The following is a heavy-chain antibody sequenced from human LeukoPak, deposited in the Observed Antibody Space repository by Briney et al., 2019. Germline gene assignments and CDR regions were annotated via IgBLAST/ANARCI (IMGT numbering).Heavy chain of an antibody. J-gene: IGHJ4*02. V-gene: IGHV3-30*02. D-gene: IGHD2-2*01. CDR1: GFTFSSYG. CDR2: IRYDGSNN. CDR3: AKVGIDHQLVVGAFFDY. Sequence: PGGSLRLSCAASGFTFSSYGMHWVRQAPGKGLEWAAFIRYDGSNNYYADSVKGRFTISRDNSKNTLYLQMSSLRPEDTAVYYCAKVGIDHQLVVGAFFDYWGQGTLVTVSS.